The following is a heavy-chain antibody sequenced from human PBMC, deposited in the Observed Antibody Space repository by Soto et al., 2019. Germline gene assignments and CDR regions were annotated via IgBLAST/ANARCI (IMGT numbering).Heavy chain of an antibody. V-gene: IGHV3-66*01. CDR1: GFTVSSNY. CDR3: ARTLYSSDDAFDI. Sequence: EVQLVESGGGLVQPGGSLRLSCAASGFTVSSNYMSWVRQAPGKWLEWVSVIYSGGSTYYADSVKGRFTISRDNSKNTLYLKMNSLRAEDTAVYYCARTLYSSDDAFDIWGQGTMVTVSS. D-gene: IGHD6-19*01. CDR2: IYSGGST. J-gene: IGHJ3*02.